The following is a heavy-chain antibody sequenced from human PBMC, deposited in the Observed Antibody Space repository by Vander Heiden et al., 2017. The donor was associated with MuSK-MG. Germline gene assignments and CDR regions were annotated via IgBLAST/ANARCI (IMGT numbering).Heavy chain of an antibody. J-gene: IGHJ4*02. V-gene: IGHV1-69*12. Sequence: QVHLVQSGAEVKKPGSSVKVSCTASGGTFSNFAVRWVRQAPGQGLEWMGGIIPMCGSADYAPRFQGRVTISADESTSTAYMEVSNLTSEDTAVYFCAREVPAASSRFDHWGQGTLVTVSS. CDR3: AREVPAASSRFDH. CDR1: GGTFSNFA. CDR2: IIPMCGSA. D-gene: IGHD2-2*01.